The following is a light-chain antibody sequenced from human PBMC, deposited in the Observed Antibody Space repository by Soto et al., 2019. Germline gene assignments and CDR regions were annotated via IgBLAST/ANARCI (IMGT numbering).Light chain of an antibody. CDR2: DAS. Sequence: DITMNQSPSTVSACLGDRVTITCRASQSISSWLAWYQQKPGKAPKLLIYDASSLESGVPSRFSGSGSGTEFTLTISSLQPDDFATYYCQQYNSYSCTFGQGTKVDIK. J-gene: IGKJ1*01. CDR1: QSISSW. V-gene: IGKV1-5*01. CDR3: QQYNSYSCT.